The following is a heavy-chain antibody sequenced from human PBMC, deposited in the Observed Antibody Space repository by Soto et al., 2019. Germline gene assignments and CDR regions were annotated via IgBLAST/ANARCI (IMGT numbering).Heavy chain of an antibody. D-gene: IGHD2-2*02. J-gene: IGHJ4*02. CDR1: GFSFTNYA. CDR2: IYGNGAGI. Sequence: EVQLLEAGGGLAQPGGSLRLSCAGSGFSFTNYAMMWVRQAPGKGLESVSGIYGNGAGISYADSVKGRFTIYRDNAKNTLYLQMNSLRAEDTAVYYCARVDRSSTSCYTCHDYWGQGTLVTVSS. CDR3: ARVDRSSTSCYTCHDY. V-gene: IGHV3-23*01.